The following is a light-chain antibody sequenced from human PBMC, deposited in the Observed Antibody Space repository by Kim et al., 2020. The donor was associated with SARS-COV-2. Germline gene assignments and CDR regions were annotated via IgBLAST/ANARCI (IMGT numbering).Light chain of an antibody. CDR2: DAS. V-gene: IGKV1-33*01. CDR3: QQYDNLPPNT. J-gene: IGKJ2*01. CDR1: QDISNY. Sequence: DIQMTQSPSSLSASVGDRVTITCQASQDISNYLNWYQQKPGKAPKLLIYDASNLGTGVPSRFSGSGSGTDFTFTISSLQPEDIATYYCQQYDNLPPNTFGQGTKLEI.